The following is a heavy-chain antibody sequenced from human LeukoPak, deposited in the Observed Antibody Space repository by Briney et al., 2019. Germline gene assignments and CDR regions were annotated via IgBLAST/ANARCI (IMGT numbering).Heavy chain of an antibody. CDR3: ARDLSPYYDSSAYPID. D-gene: IGHD3-22*01. J-gene: IGHJ4*02. CDR2: ISAYNGNT. V-gene: IGHV1-18*01. CDR1: GYTFTSYG. Sequence: GSSVKVSCKASGYTFTSYGISWVRQAPGQGLEWMGWISAYNGNTNYAQKLQGRVTMTTDTSTSTAYMELRSLRSDATAVYYCARDLSPYYDSSAYPIDWGQGTLVTVSS.